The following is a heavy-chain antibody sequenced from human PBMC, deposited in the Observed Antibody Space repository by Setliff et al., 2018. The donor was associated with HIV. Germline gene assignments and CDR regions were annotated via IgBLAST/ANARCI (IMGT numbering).Heavy chain of an antibody. D-gene: IGHD1-26*01. Sequence: ASVKVSCKTSDYIFLSYGISWVRQAPGQGLEWMGWVSPYNGDTKYAQKFQGRVTMTTDTSARTGYMELSSLRSEDTAVYYCARGTRVGANDAFDVWGQGTMVTVSS. J-gene: IGHJ3*01. V-gene: IGHV1-18*01. CDR2: VSPYNGDT. CDR1: DYIFLSYG. CDR3: ARGTRVGANDAFDV.